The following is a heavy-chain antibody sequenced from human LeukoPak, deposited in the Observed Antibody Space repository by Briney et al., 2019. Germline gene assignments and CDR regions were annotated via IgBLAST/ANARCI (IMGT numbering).Heavy chain of an antibody. V-gene: IGHV4-39*07. CDR2: INHSRST. CDR3: ASVRFLVQDY. Sequence: KSSETLSLTCTVSGGSISSSSYYWDWIRQPPDKGLEWIGEINHSRSTNYNPSLKSRVTISVDTSKNQFSLKLSSVTAADTAVYYCASVRFLVQDYWGQGTLVTVSS. J-gene: IGHJ4*02. CDR1: GGSISSSSYY. D-gene: IGHD1-1*01.